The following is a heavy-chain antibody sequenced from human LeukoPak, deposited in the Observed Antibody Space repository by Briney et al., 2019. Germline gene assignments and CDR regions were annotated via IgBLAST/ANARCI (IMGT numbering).Heavy chain of an antibody. J-gene: IGHJ4*02. V-gene: IGHV3-74*01. D-gene: IGHD3-22*01. CDR2: VNSDGSST. Sequence: PGGSLRLSCAASGFTFSSYWMHWVRQAPGKGLVWVSRVNSDGSSTTYADSVKGRFTISRDNSKNTLYLQMNSLRAEDTAVYYCAKGRRITMIVVVIPDFDYWGQGTLVTVSS. CDR3: AKGRRITMIVVVIPDFDY. CDR1: GFTFSSYW.